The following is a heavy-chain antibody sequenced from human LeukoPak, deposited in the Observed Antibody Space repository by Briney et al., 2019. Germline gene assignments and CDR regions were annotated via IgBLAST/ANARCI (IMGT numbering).Heavy chain of an antibody. CDR1: GFTFSNHG. D-gene: IGHD3-10*01. Sequence: GGSLRLSCAASGFTFSNHGMNWVRQAPGKGLEWVSGISPSGDITYYADSVKGRFTISRDNSKNTLYLEVISLSAEDTAVYYCAKDDAWLRFGEWSQGTLVTVSS. CDR2: ISPSGDIT. J-gene: IGHJ4*02. V-gene: IGHV3-23*01. CDR3: AKDDAWLRFGE.